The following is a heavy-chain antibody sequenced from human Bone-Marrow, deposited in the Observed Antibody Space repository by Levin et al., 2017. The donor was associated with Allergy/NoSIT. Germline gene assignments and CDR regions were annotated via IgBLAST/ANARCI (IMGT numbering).Heavy chain of an antibody. D-gene: IGHD3-10*01. V-gene: IGHV3-30*18. CDR1: GFTFSSYG. J-gene: IGHJ4*02. CDR3: ANDPSRIQYGFFDS. CDR2: ISYGGNEK. Sequence: PGGSLRLSCAASGFTFSSYGMHWVRQAPGKGLEWLAVISYGGNEKYYANSVKGRFTISRDNSKNTVVLQMNSLRAEDTAVYYCANDPSRIQYGFFDSWGQGTLVTVSS.